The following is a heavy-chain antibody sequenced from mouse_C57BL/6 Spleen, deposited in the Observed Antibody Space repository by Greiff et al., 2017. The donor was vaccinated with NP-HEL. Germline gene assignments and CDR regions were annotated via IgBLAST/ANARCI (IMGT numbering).Heavy chain of an antibody. D-gene: IGHD3-2*02. CDR2: INPGSGGT. V-gene: IGHV1-54*01. CDR1: GYAFTNYL. CDR3: ARDSSGFFAY. Sequence: VQLQQSGAELVRPGTSVKVSCKASGYAFTNYLIEWVKQRPGQGLEWIGVINPGSGGTNYNEKFKGKATLTADKSSSTAYMQLSSLTSEDSAVYFFARDSSGFFAYWGQGTLVTVSA. J-gene: IGHJ3*01.